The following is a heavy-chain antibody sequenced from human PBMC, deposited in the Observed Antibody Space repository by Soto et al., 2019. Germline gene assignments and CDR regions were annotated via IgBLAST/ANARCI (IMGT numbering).Heavy chain of an antibody. CDR3: ARLGWGGSVLS. Sequence: QVQLVESGGGVVQPGRSLRLSCAASGFTFSSYAMHGVRQAPGKGLEWVAVISYDGSNKYYADSVKGRFTISRDNSKNTPYLQMNSLRAEDTAVYYCARLGWGGSVLSWGQGTLVTVSS. J-gene: IGHJ5*02. D-gene: IGHD2-21*01. CDR1: GFTFSSYA. CDR2: ISYDGSNK. V-gene: IGHV3-30-3*01.